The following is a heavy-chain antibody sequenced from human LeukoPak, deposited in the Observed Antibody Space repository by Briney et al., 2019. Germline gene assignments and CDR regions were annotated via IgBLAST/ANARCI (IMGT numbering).Heavy chain of an antibody. J-gene: IGHJ4*02. CDR2: IYPGDSDT. CDR3: ARRGEAMDPFDY. Sequence: GASLKISCKDSGYSFTSYWIGWVRQMPGKGLEWMGIIYPGDSDTRYSPSFQGQVTISADKSINTAYLQWSSLKASDTAIYYCARRGEAMDPFDYWGQGTLVTVSS. D-gene: IGHD5-18*01. V-gene: IGHV5-51*01. CDR1: GYSFTSYW.